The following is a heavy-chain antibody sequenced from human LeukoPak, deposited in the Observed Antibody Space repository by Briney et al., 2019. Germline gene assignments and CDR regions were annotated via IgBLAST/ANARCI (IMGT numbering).Heavy chain of an antibody. Sequence: GGSLRLSCAGSGFGFSGYWMSWVRQVPGKGLEWVANIKQGASERYYVDSVRGRFTISRDNTRNSQYLQMNSLRVEDTAMYYCATDGGPFDHWGQGILVTVSS. CDR3: ATDGGPFDH. J-gene: IGHJ4*02. CDR2: IKQGASER. D-gene: IGHD3-3*01. CDR1: GFGFSGYW. V-gene: IGHV3-7*01.